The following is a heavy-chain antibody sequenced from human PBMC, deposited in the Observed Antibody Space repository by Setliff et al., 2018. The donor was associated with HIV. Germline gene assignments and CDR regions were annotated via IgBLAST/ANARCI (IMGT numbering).Heavy chain of an antibody. CDR1: GYTFTSYY. V-gene: IGHV1-46*01. Sequence: GASVKVSCKASGYTFTSYYIHWVRQAPGQGLEWMGVIHPSGGSTSYAQSFQDRVTMTRDTSTSTVYMELRSLRSDDTAVYYCARVVVRGVTFIAEYFQHWGQGTLVTVSS. CDR3: ARVVVRGVTFIAEYFQH. D-gene: IGHD3-10*01. J-gene: IGHJ1*01. CDR2: IHPSGGST.